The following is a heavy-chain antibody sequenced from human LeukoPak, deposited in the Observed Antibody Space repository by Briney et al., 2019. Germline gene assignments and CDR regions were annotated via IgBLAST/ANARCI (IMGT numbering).Heavy chain of an antibody. Sequence: GGSLRLSCAASGFTFSSYRMSWVRQAPGKGLGWVANIKQDGSEKYYVDSVKGRFTISRDNAKNSLYLQMNSLRAEDTAVYYCARGYCTNGVCYGHAFDIWGQGAMVTVSS. V-gene: IGHV3-7*03. J-gene: IGHJ3*02. CDR1: GFTFSSYR. D-gene: IGHD2-8*01. CDR2: IKQDGSEK. CDR3: ARGYCTNGVCYGHAFDI.